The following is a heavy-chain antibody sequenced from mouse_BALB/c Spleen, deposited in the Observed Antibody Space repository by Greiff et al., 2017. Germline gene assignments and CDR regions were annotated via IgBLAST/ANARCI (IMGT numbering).Heavy chain of an antibody. D-gene: IGHD2-4*01. CDR3: ARSVYYDYDDCFAY. J-gene: IGHJ3*01. Sequence: EVQLQQSGPELVKPGASVKISCKASGYTFTDYNMHWVKQSHGKSLEGIGYIYPYNGGTGYNQKFKSKATLTVDNSSSTAYMELRSLTSEDSAVYDGARSVYYDYDDCFAYWGQGTLVTVSA. CDR1: GYTFTDYN. V-gene: IGHV1S29*02. CDR2: IYPYNGGT.